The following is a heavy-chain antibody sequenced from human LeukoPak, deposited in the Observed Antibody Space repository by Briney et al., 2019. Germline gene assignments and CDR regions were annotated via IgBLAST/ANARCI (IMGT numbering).Heavy chain of an antibody. V-gene: IGHV1-2*02. CDR3: ARSGYYGSGRPDNWFDP. CDR1: GYTFTGYY. CDR2: INPNSGGT. D-gene: IGHD3-10*01. Sequence: ASVKVSCKASGYTFTGYYMHWVRQAPGQGLEWMGWINPNSGGTNYAQKFQGRVTMTRDTSISTAYMELSRLRSDDTAVYYCARSGYYGSGRPDNWFDPWGQGTLVTVSS. J-gene: IGHJ5*02.